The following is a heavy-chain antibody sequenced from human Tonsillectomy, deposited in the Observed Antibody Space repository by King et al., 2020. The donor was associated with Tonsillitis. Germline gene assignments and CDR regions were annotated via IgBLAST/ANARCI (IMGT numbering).Heavy chain of an antibody. D-gene: IGHD3-3*01. V-gene: IGHV4-59*01. CDR2: IYYSGST. J-gene: IGHJ5*02. CDR1: GGSIRSYY. CDR3: ARTSRFLEWLGSDNWFDP. Sequence: QLQESGPGLVKPSETLSLTCTVSGGSIRSYYWSWIRQPPRKGLEWIGYIYYSGSTNYNPSLKSRVTISVDTSKNQFSLKLSSVTAADTAVYYCARTSRFLEWLGSDNWFDPWGQGTLVTVSS.